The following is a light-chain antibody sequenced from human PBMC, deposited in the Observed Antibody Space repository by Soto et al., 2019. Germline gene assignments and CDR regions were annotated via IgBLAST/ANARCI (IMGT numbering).Light chain of an antibody. Sequence: QSVLTQPPSASGTPGQRVTMSCFGSTSNIGGNYVYSYQQFPGTAPKLLIEMSDQRPSGVPARFSASKSGTSASLAISWLRSADEADYYCAAWDDTLSGQVFGGGTKLTVL. CDR3: AAWDDTLSGQV. V-gene: IGLV1-47*01. CDR2: MSD. J-gene: IGLJ3*02. CDR1: TSNIGGNY.